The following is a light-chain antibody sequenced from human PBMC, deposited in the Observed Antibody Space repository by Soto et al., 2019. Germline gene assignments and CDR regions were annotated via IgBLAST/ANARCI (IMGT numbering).Light chain of an antibody. Sequence: QSALTQPVSVSGSPGQSITISCTGTSSDVGRYNLVSWYQQHAGKAPKLMIYEVTKRPSGVSNRFSGYKSGNTASLTISGLQADDEADYYCCSYAGSSAFEFGGGTQLTVL. CDR3: CSYAGSSAFE. CDR1: SSDVGRYNL. V-gene: IGLV2-23*02. CDR2: EVT. J-gene: IGLJ2*01.